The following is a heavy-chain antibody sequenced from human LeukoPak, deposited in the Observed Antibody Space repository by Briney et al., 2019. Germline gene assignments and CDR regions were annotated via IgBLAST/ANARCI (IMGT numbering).Heavy chain of an antibody. CDR3: ATISAQTFDI. D-gene: IGHD5-24*01. CDR2: INPDGIDK. J-gene: IGHJ3*02. V-gene: IGHV3-7*01. Sequence: GGSLRLSCVGSGFTFRSYWVNWVRQSPGKGLEWVANINPDGIDKYYVDSARGRFTVSRDNAKNSAFLQMNSLRAEDTAIYYCATISAQTFDIWGQRTLVSVSS. CDR1: GFTFRSYW.